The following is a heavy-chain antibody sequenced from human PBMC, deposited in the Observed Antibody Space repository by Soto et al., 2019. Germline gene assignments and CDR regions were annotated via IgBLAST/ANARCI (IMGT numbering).Heavy chain of an antibody. CDR1: GFTFSSYC. D-gene: IGHD3-3*01. J-gene: IGHJ3*02. V-gene: IGHV3-7*01. Sequence: GGSLRLSCAASGFTFSSYCMSWVRQAPGKGLEWVANIKQDGSEKYYVDSVKGRFTISRDNAKNSLYLQMNSLRAEDTAVYYCAIEGPFYYDFWSGYRDAFDICGQGSMVTGSS. CDR2: IKQDGSEK. CDR3: AIEGPFYYDFWSGYRDAFDI.